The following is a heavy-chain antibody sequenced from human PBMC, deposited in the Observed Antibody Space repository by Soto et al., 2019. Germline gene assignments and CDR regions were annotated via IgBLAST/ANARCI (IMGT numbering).Heavy chain of an antibody. CDR2: MNPNSGNT. Sequence: GXSVKVSCTASGYTFTSYDIHLVRQATGQGLEWMGWMNPNSGNTGYAQKFQGRVTMTRNTSISTAYMELSSLRSEDTAVYYCARGLGYCSSTSCSNWFDTWGQGTLVTVSS. CDR3: ARGLGYCSSTSCSNWFDT. D-gene: IGHD2-2*01. V-gene: IGHV1-8*01. J-gene: IGHJ5*02. CDR1: GYTFTSYD.